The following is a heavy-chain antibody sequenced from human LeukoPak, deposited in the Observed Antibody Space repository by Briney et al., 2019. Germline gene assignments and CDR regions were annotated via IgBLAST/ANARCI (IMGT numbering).Heavy chain of an antibody. V-gene: IGHV3-23*01. J-gene: IGHJ3*02. CDR2: IRVSGST. D-gene: IGHD1-7*01. CDR3: AKTNYQDAFDI. CDR1: GFTFSSYW. Sequence: PGGSLRLSCAASGFTFSSYWMHWVRQAPGKGLMWVSGIRVSGSTYYPDSVTGRFTISRDNSENTLYLQMNSLRAEDTAVYYCAKTNYQDAFDIWGQGTMVTVSS.